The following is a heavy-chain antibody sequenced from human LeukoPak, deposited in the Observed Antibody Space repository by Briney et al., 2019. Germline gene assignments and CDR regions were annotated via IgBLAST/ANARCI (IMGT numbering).Heavy chain of an antibody. CDR2: IGVRGDT. CDR3: ARGASGTVFVGVDGEDFDY. D-gene: IGHD4-17*01. CDR1: GFSFRTYD. V-gene: IGHV3-13*01. J-gene: IGHJ4*02. Sequence: GGSLRLSCAASGFSFRTYDMHWVRQGTGKGLEWVSGIGVRGDTHYPGSVKGRFTISRDNAKNSLYLQMNSLRAEDTAVYYCARGASGTVFVGVDGEDFDYWGQGTLVTVSS.